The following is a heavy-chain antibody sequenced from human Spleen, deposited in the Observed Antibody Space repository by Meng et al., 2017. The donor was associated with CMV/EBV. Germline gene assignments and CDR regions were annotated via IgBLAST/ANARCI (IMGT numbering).Heavy chain of an antibody. CDR3: ARETDGSGSSYGMDV. D-gene: IGHD3-10*01. V-gene: IGHV4-39*07. J-gene: IGHJ6*02. CDR2: IYYSGST. Sequence: GSLRLSCTVSGGSISSSSYYWGWIRQPPGKGLEWIGSIYYSGSTYYNPSLKSRVTISVDTSKNQFSLKLRSVTAADTAMYYCARETDGSGSSYGMDVWGQGTTVTVSS. CDR1: GGSISSSSYY.